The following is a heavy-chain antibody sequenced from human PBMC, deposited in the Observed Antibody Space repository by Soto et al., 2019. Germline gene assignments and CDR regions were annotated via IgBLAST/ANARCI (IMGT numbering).Heavy chain of an antibody. CDR1: GFTVSSNY. CDR3: ATWPRFVPSDYYYGRAV. Sequence: LRLSCVASGFTVSSNYMCWMRQAPGTGLEWVSVIYSGGSTYYADSVKGRFTISRDTSKNTLYLQMNSLKAEDTAVYYCATWPRFVPSDYYYGRAVWSKGTTVPVSA. D-gene: IGHD3-16*02. CDR2: IYSGGST. J-gene: IGHJ6*04. V-gene: IGHV3-53*01.